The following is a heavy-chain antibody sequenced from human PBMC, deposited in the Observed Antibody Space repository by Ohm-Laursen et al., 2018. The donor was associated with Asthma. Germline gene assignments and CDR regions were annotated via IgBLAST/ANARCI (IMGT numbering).Heavy chain of an antibody. J-gene: IGHJ4*02. V-gene: IGHV3-9*01. D-gene: IGHD2-8*01. CDR3: AKILAPERYCTNGVCYRDY. CDR2: ISWNSGSI. Sequence: TLSLTCAVSGGSISSGGYSWSWIRQPPGKGLEWVSGISWNSGSIGYADSVKGRFTISRDNAKNSLYLQMNSLRAEDTAVYYCAKILAPERYCTNGVCYRDYWGQGILVTVSS. CDR1: GGSISSGGYS.